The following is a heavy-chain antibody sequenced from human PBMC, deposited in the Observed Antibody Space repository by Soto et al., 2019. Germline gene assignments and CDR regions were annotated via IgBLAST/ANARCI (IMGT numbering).Heavy chain of an antibody. CDR3: STRAYDTNGYYRFDP. CDR1: GGSFSGHS. V-gene: IGHV4-34*01. Sequence: LALTCAVYGGSFSGHSWTWIRQSPGKGLEWIGDINHSGRVNYSPSLKSRVTISLDTSKNQFSLTLSAVTAADTAMYYCSTRAYDTNGYYRFDPWGQGTLVTVSS. J-gene: IGHJ5*01. CDR2: INHSGRV. D-gene: IGHD3-22*01.